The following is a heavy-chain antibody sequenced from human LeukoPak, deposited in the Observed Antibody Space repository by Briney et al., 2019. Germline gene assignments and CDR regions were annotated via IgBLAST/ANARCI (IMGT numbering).Heavy chain of an antibody. CDR1: GFTFSSYG. Sequence: GGSLRLSCAASGFTFSSYGMHWVRQAPGKGLEWVAVISYDGSNKYYADSVKGRFTISRDNSKNTLYLQMNSLAAEDTAVYYWAKDGGSLTYYFDYWGQGTLVTVSS. CDR3: AKDGGSLTYYFDY. J-gene: IGHJ4*02. V-gene: IGHV3-30*18. D-gene: IGHD1-26*01. CDR2: ISYDGSNK.